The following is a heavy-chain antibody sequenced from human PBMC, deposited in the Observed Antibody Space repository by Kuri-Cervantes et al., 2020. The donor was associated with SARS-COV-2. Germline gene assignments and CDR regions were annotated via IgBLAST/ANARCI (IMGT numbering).Heavy chain of an antibody. Sequence: GSLRLSCTVSGGSISRYYWSWIRQPPGKGLEWIGYIYYSGSTNYNPSLKSRVTISVDTSKNQFSLKLSSVTAADTAVYYCARAPDYYDFWSGYYRNWFDPWGQGTLVTVSS. CDR3: ARAPDYYDFWSGYYRNWFDP. V-gene: IGHV4-59*01. CDR1: GGSISRYY. D-gene: IGHD3-3*01. CDR2: IYYSGST. J-gene: IGHJ5*02.